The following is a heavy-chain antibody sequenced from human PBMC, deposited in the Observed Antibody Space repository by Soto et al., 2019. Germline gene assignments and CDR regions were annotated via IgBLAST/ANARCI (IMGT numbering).Heavy chain of an antibody. J-gene: IGHJ6*02. CDR2: ISPYNDYT. CDR1: GYTFIRYG. V-gene: IGHV1-18*01. D-gene: IGHD3-16*01. CDR3: ARGGYYDNSWGKLSHYGLDV. Sequence: QVQLAQSANEVKKPGASVRVSCKAAGYTFIRYGIAWVRQAPGQGLEWMGWISPYNDYTVYAQKCXXRVSMTADTSTXTXYXXLRGLKSDDTAVYYCARGGYYDNSWGKLSHYGLDVWGQGTSVSVSS.